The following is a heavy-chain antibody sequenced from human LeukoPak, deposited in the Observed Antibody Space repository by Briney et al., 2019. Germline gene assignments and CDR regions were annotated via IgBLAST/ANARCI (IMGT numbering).Heavy chain of an antibody. Sequence: SGTLSLTCAVYGGSFSGYYWSWIRQPPGKGLEWIGEINHSGSTNYNPSLKSRVTLSVDTSKNQFSLKLSSVTAADTAVYYCARRSSSYIRAPFDYWGQGTLVTVSS. V-gene: IGHV4-34*01. CDR1: GGSFSGYY. CDR2: INHSGST. D-gene: IGHD6-13*01. CDR3: ARRSSSYIRAPFDY. J-gene: IGHJ4*02.